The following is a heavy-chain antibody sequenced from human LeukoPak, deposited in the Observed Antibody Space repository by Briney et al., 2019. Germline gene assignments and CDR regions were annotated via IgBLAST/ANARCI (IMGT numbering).Heavy chain of an antibody. CDR1: GGSITSSKYY. D-gene: IGHD3-16*01. CDR2: IYHSGST. J-gene: IGHJ4*02. Sequence: PSETLSLTCTVTGGSITSSKYYWAWIRQPPGKGLDWIGSIYHSGSTYYNPSLKSRVTISVDTSKNQFSLKLSSVTAADTAVYYCARGMITEEFDYWGQGTLVTVSS. CDR3: ARGMITEEFDY. V-gene: IGHV4-39*07.